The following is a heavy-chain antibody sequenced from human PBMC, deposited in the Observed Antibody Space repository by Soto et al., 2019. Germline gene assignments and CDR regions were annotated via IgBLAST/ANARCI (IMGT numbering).Heavy chain of an antibody. Sequence: ASVKVSCKASGYTFTSYYMHWVRQAPGQGLEWMGIINPSGGSTSYAQKFQGRVTMTRDTSTSTVYMELSSLRSEDTAVYYCARERITMVRGSEGGFGPWGQGTLVTVSS. CDR2: INPSGGST. D-gene: IGHD3-10*01. CDR3: ARERITMVRGSEGGFGP. V-gene: IGHV1-46*01. CDR1: GYTFTSYY. J-gene: IGHJ5*02.